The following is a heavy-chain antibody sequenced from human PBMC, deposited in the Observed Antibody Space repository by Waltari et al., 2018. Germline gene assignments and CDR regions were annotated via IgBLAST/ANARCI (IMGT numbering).Heavy chain of an antibody. V-gene: IGHV3-7*01. J-gene: IGHJ2*01. CDR3: ARDRRGYWYFDL. CDR1: GFTFSSYW. D-gene: IGHD5-12*01. CDR2: IKQDGSEK. Sequence: EVQLVESGGGLVQPGGSLSLSCAASGFTFSSYWMSWVRQAPGKGVEWVAKIKQDGSEKYYVDSVKGRFTISRDNAKNSLYLQMNSLRAEDTAVYYCARDRRGYWYFDLWGRGTLVTVSS.